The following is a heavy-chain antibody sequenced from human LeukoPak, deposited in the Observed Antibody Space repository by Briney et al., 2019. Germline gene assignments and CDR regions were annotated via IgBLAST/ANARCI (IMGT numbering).Heavy chain of an antibody. Sequence: GGSLRLSCAASGFTFSDYYMSWLRQAPGKGLEWVSYISSSGSTIYYADSVKGRFTISRDNAKNSLSLQMNSLRAEDTAVYYCARDPYNGSYGDDYYYYMDVWGKGTTVTISS. CDR2: ISSSGSTI. V-gene: IGHV3-11*04. CDR1: GFTFSDYY. D-gene: IGHD1-26*01. J-gene: IGHJ6*03. CDR3: ARDPYNGSYGDDYYYYMDV.